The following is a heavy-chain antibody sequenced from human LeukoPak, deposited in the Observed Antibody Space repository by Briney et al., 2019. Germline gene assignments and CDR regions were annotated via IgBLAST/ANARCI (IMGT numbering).Heavy chain of an antibody. V-gene: IGHV3-13*01. CDR2: IGTAGDT. Sequence: GGSLRLSCAASGFTFSNYDMHWVRQASGKSLEWVSAIGTAGDTYYAASVKGRFTISRENAKNSLFLHMNSLRVGDTAVYYCVTLWSASYVYWGQGALVTV. CDR1: GFTFSNYD. J-gene: IGHJ4*02. D-gene: IGHD3-3*01. CDR3: VTLWSASYVY.